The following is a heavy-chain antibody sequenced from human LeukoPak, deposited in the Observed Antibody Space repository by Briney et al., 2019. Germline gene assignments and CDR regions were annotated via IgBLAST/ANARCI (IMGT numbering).Heavy chain of an antibody. J-gene: IGHJ4*02. CDR3: ARKGYYYDSSGYYLKKTHYFDY. CDR2: INHSGST. Sequence: SETLSLTCAVYGGSVSGYYWSWIRRPPGKGLEWIGEINHSGSTNYNPSLKSRVTISVDTSKHQFSLKMSCVTAADKAVYYCARKGYYYDSSGYYLKKTHYFDYWGQGTLVTVSS. D-gene: IGHD3-22*01. CDR1: GGSVSGYY. V-gene: IGHV4-34*01.